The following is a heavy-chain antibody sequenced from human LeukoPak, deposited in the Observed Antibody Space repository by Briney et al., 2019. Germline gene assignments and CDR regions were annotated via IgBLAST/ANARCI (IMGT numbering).Heavy chain of an antibody. CDR1: GGSVSSSIYY. J-gene: IGHJ5*01. D-gene: IGHD3-9*01. V-gene: IGHV4-39*01. CDR3: ASRNDILTGYVFDF. Sequence: SETLSLTCTVSGGSVSSSIYYWGWIRQPPGKGLEWIGSIYYSGITSYNPSLKSRVTISVDTSKNQFSLKLTSVTAADTAVYYCASRNDILTGYVFDFWGQGTLVTVSS. CDR2: IYYSGIT.